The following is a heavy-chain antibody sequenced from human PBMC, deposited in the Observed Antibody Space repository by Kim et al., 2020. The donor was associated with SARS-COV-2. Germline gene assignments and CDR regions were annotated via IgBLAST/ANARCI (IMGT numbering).Heavy chain of an antibody. CDR3: ARNCGQRRYYDSSGYYSGRWFDP. D-gene: IGHD3-22*01. CDR1: GGSISSSSYY. V-gene: IGHV4-39*01. Sequence: SETLSLTCTVSGGSISSSSYYWGWIRQPPGKGLEWIGSIYYSGSTYYNPSLKSRVTISVDTSKNQFSLKLSSVTAADTAVYYCARNCGQRRYYDSSGYYSGRWFDPWGQGPLVTVSS. J-gene: IGHJ5*02. CDR2: IYYSGST.